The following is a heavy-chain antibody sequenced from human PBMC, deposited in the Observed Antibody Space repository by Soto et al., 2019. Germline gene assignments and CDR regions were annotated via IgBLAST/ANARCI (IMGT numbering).Heavy chain of an antibody. D-gene: IGHD2-15*01. CDR3: GRQPGGVATPGDDY. CDR2: MNPDSGDT. Sequence: QVQLVQSGAEVKKPGASVKVSCEASGYPFSAFDINWVRQAGGQGLEWMGWMNPDSGDTDFAQRFQDRITMTRSTSISTAYMELSRLTSDDTAVYFCGRQPGGVATPGDDYWGQGTLVTVSS. CDR1: GYPFSAFD. V-gene: IGHV1-8*01. J-gene: IGHJ4*02.